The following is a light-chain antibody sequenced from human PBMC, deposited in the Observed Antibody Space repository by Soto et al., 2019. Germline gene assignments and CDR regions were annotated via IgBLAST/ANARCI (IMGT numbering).Light chain of an antibody. CDR3: SSYTSSSTVV. J-gene: IGLJ2*01. CDR2: EVS. Sequence: QSALTQPASVSGSPGQSITISCTGTSSDVGGYKYVSWYQQHPGKAPKLMRYEVSNRPSGVSNRFSGSKSGNTASLTISGLQAEDEAEYYCSSYTSSSTVVFGGGTKLTVL. CDR1: SSDVGGYKY. V-gene: IGLV2-14*01.